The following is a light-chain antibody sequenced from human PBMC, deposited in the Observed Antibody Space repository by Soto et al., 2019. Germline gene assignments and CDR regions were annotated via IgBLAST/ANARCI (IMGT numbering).Light chain of an antibody. V-gene: IGKV3-15*01. CDR2: EAS. Sequence: EIVRTQSPRKSSLSXGKRFIVPXXASQSVRNNLAWYQQKPGQAPRLLIYEASIRATGVTDRFSGSGYGTEFNLIISSLQSEDSAVYYCQQHDVWPATFGQGTKVDIK. CDR3: QQHDVWPAT. CDR1: QSVRNN. J-gene: IGKJ1*01.